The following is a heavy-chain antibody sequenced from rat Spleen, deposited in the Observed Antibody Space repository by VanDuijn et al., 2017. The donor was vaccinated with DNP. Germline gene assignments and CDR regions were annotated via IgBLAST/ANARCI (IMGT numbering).Heavy chain of an antibody. CDR3: ARLGYISYISSYWFFDF. V-gene: IGHV5S13*01. Sequence: EVQLVESGGGLVQPGRSLKLSCAVSGFTFSNHGMAWVRQAPTKGLEWVASISSGGDITDYRDSVKGRFTISRDNTKTTLYLQLDSLRSEDTATYYCARLGYISYISSYWFFDFWGPGTMVTVSS. J-gene: IGHJ1*01. CDR2: ISSGGDIT. D-gene: IGHD1-2*01. CDR1: GFTFSNHG.